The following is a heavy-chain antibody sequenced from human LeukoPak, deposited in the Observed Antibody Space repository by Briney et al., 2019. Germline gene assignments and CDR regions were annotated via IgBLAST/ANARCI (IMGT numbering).Heavy chain of an antibody. J-gene: IGHJ4*02. CDR1: GGTFSSYA. CDR3: ARTAWDRRMYQLLFRLFDY. V-gene: IGHV1-69*13. Sequence: GASVKVSCKASGGTFSSYAISWVRQAPGQGLEWMGGIIPIFGTANYAQKFQGRVTITADESTSTAYMELSSLRSEDTAVYYCARTAWDRRMYQLLFRLFDYWGQGTLVTVSS. CDR2: IIPIFGTA. D-gene: IGHD2-2*01.